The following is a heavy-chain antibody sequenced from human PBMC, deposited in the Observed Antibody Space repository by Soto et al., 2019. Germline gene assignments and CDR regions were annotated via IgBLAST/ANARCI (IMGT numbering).Heavy chain of an antibody. J-gene: IGHJ4*02. CDR3: AGVPDY. CDR1: GCSISSGCYY. CDR2: IYHSGST. V-gene: IGHV4-30-2*01. Sequence: QLQLQESGSGLVKPSQTLSLTCAVSGCSISSGCYYWGWIRQPPGKALEWIGYIYHSGSTFYNHSLKSRVTRSVDRSQNQFSLKLSSVTAADTAVYYCAGVPDYWGQGTLSTVSS.